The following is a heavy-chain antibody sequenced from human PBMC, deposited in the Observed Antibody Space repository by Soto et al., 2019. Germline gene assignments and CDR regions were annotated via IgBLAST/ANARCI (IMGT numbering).Heavy chain of an antibody. CDR2: INHSGST. Sequence: PSVTLSVTCAVDGGYFSGYCWSWIRQPPGKGLEWIGEINHSGSTNYNPSLKSRVTISVDTSKNQFSLKLSSVTAADTAVYYCAGIAVAAPYYFDYWGQGTLVTVSS. V-gene: IGHV4-34*01. CDR3: AGIAVAAPYYFDY. D-gene: IGHD6-19*01. CDR1: GGYFSGYC. J-gene: IGHJ4*02.